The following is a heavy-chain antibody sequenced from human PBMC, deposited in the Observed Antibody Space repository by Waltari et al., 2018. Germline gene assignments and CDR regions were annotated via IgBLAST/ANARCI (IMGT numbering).Heavy chain of an antibody. CDR2: VHGSGRT. D-gene: IGHD2-15*01. V-gene: IGHV4-4*02. CDR1: GVSVNCSYL. Sequence: QLKLEESSPGLVRPSEALSDTCAGSGVSVNCSYLWNWVRKSPGKGLEWIGQVHGSGRTNYNPSFASRGTVSLDTSNKQVSLKLTSATAADTAVYYCARDRGRGLYLDSWGPGTLVTVSP. CDR3: ARDRGRGLYLDS. J-gene: IGHJ4*02.